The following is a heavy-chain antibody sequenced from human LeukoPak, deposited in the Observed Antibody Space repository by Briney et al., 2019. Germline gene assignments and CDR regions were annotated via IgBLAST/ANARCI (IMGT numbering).Heavy chain of an antibody. V-gene: IGHV3-53*01. D-gene: IGHD3/OR15-3a*01. CDR1: GTIVSTNY. Sequence: PGGSLRLSRVSSGTIVSTNYMQWVRQAPGKGLECVSLLYMNENTYYADSVKGRFTISRDSSRNTLFLQMSNLRAEDTAVYYCVREDLGVEYWGQGTLVTVSS. J-gene: IGHJ4*02. CDR3: VREDLGVEY. CDR2: LYMNENT.